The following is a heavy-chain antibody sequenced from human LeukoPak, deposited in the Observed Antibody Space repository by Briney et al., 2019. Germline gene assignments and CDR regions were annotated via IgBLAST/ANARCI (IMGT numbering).Heavy chain of an antibody. D-gene: IGHD4-11*01. CDR2: IGASGGST. Sequence: PGGPLRLPCAASGFTFSTYTMSWVRRSPGKALEWGSSIGASGGSTNYAHFVKGRFTISRDNSKNTLYLQMNNLRAEDTAVFYCAREGYSIPGYYYYMDVWGKGTTVTVSS. V-gene: IGHV3-23*01. CDR3: AREGYSIPGYYYYMDV. J-gene: IGHJ6*03. CDR1: GFTFSTYT.